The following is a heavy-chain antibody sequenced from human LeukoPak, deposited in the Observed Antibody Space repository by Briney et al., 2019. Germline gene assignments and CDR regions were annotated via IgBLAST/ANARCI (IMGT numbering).Heavy chain of an antibody. J-gene: IGHJ6*02. CDR3: ARQYSSGWYRPYGMDV. CDR2: ISAYNGNT. CDR1: GYTFTSYG. D-gene: IGHD6-19*01. V-gene: IGHV1-18*01. Sequence: ASVKVSCKASGYTFTSYGISWVRQAPGQGLEWMGWISAYNGNTNYAQKLQGRVTMTTDTSTSTAYTELRSLRSDDTAVYYCARQYSSGWYRPYGMDVWGQGTTVAVSS.